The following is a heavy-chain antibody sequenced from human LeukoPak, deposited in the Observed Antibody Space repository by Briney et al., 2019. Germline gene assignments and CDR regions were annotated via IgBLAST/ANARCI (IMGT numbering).Heavy chain of an antibody. V-gene: IGHV4-59*10. Sequence: SETLSLTCAVYGGSFSSYYWSWIRQPAGKGLEWIGRIYTSGSTNYNPSLKSRVTMSVDTSKNQFSLKLSSVTAADTAVYYCARGDYYGSENWFDPWGQGTLVTVSS. CDR3: ARGDYYGSENWFDP. J-gene: IGHJ5*02. CDR2: IYTSGST. CDR1: GGSFSSYY. D-gene: IGHD3-10*01.